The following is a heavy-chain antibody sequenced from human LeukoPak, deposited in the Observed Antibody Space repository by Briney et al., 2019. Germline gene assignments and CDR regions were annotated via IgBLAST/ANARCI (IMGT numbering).Heavy chain of an antibody. V-gene: IGHV3-23*01. CDR2: ISGSGGST. CDR1: GFTFSSYA. CDR3: AKEEIMITFGGVIVGDAFDI. D-gene: IGHD3-16*02. J-gene: IGHJ3*02. Sequence: GGSLRLSCAASGFTFSSYAMSWVRQAPGKGLEWVSAISGSGGSTYYADSVKGRFTISRDNSKNTLYLQMNSLRAEDTAVYYCAKEEIMITFGGVIVGDAFDIWGQGTIVTVSS.